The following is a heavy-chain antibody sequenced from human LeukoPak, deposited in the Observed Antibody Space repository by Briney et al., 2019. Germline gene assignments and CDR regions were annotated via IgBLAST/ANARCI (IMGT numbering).Heavy chain of an antibody. D-gene: IGHD2-15*01. CDR1: GGTFSSYA. Sequence: ASVKVSCKAPGGTFSSYAISWVRQAPGQGLEWMGGIIPIFGTANYAQKFQGRVTITADKSTSTAYMELSSLRSEDTAVYYCARDCSGGSCYSVYPDAFDIWGQGTMVTVSS. V-gene: IGHV1-69*06. CDR2: IIPIFGTA. J-gene: IGHJ3*02. CDR3: ARDCSGGSCYSVYPDAFDI.